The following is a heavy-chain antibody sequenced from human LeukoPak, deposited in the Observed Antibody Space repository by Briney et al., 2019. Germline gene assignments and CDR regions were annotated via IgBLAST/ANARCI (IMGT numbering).Heavy chain of an antibody. J-gene: IGHJ4*02. CDR1: GFTFSSYS. CDR3: ARGGSGNWNAPFDY. D-gene: IGHD1-1*01. CDR2: ISSSSSTI. Sequence: GSLRLSCAASGFTFSSYSMNWVRQAPGKGLEWVSYISSSSSTIYYADSVKGRFTISRDNSKNTLYLQMNSLRTEDTAVYYCARGGSGNWNAPFDYWGQGTLVTVSS. V-gene: IGHV3-48*01.